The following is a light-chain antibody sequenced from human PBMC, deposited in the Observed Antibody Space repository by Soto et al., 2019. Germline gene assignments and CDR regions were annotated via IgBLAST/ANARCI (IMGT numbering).Light chain of an antibody. CDR1: GGDFGSSTY. J-gene: IGLJ3*02. CDR2: EVN. V-gene: IGLV2-14*01. CDR3: SSYTTTNSWV. Sequence: QSALIQPASVSGSPGQSLIISCTGTGGDFGSSTYVSWYQQHSDKAPKVVIYEVNKRPSGVSSRFSGAKSGSTASLTISGLQGDDEATYLCSSYTTTNSWVFGGGTKLTVL.